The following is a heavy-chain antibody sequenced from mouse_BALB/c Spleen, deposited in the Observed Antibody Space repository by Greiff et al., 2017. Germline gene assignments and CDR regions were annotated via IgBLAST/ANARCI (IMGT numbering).Heavy chain of an antibody. Sequence: VQLQQSGTVLARPGASVKMSCKASGYSFTSYWMHWVKQRPGQGLEWIGAIYPGNSDTSYNQKFKGKAKLTAVTSASTAYMELSSLTNEDSAVYYCTRAYGSSYGYFDVWGAGTTVTVSS. J-gene: IGHJ1*01. CDR2: IYPGNSDT. D-gene: IGHD1-1*01. V-gene: IGHV1-5*01. CDR1: GYSFTSYW. CDR3: TRAYGSSYGYFDV.